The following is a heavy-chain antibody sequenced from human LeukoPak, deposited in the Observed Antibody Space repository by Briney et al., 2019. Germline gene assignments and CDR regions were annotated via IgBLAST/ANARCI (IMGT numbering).Heavy chain of an antibody. D-gene: IGHD4-17*01. J-gene: IGHJ4*02. CDR2: ISYDGSNK. Sequence: PGGSLRLSCAASGFTFSSYAMHWVRQAPGKGLEWVAVISYDGSNKYYADSVKGRFTISKDNAKNSLYLQMNSLRAEDTAVYYCARAGGSTVSHSDYWGQGTLVTVSS. CDR3: ARAGGSTVSHSDY. CDR1: GFTFSSYA. V-gene: IGHV3-30*04.